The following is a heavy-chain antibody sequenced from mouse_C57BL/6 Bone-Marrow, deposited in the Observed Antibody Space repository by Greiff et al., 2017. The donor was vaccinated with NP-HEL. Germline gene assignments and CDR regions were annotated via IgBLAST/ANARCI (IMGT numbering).Heavy chain of an antibody. CDR3: ARRGYGGAMDY. Sequence: EVQRVESGGGLVQPGGSLKLSCAASGFTFSDYYMYWVRQTPEKRLEWVAYICNGGGSTYYPDTVKGRFTISRDNAKNTLYLQRSRLKSEDTAMYYCARRGYGGAMDYWGQGTSVTVSS. CDR1: GFTFSDYY. D-gene: IGHD2-14*01. V-gene: IGHV5-12*01. CDR2: ICNGGGST. J-gene: IGHJ4*01.